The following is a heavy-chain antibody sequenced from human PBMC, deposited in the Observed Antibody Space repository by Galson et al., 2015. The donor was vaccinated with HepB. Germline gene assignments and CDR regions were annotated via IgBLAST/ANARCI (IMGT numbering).Heavy chain of an antibody. J-gene: IGHJ4*02. CDR2: INPNSGGT. V-gene: IGHV1-2*02. CDR3: ARTPKYSSSWYPGY. D-gene: IGHD6-13*01. CDR1: GYTFTSYD. Sequence: SVKVSCKASGYTFTSYDINWVRQATGQGLEWMGWINPNSGGTNYAQKFQGRVTMTRDTSISTAYMELSRLRSDDTAVYYCARTPKYSSSWYPGYWGQGTLVTVSS.